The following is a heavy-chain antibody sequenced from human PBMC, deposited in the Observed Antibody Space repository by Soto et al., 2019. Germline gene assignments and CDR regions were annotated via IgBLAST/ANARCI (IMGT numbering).Heavy chain of an antibody. D-gene: IGHD4-4*01. CDR3: VKPPVITASYYYYDTDA. Sequence: GGSLRLSCAASGFTFSTYPMSWVRQAPGKGLEWVSGISGSGISTYYTDSVKGRFTISRDNSKNTVFLQMNSLRDEDTAVYYCVKPPVITASYYYYDTDAWRQRTTVTVSS. CDR2: ISGSGIST. J-gene: IGHJ6*02. V-gene: IGHV3-23*01. CDR1: GFTFSTYP.